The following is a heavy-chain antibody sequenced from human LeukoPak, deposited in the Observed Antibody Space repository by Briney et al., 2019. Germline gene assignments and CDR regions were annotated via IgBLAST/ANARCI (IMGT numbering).Heavy chain of an antibody. Sequence: WGSLTLTCAASGFTFSSYSMNWVRQAPGKGLEWVSSISSSSSYIYYADSVKGRFTISRDNAKNSLYLQMNSLRAEDTAVYYCATTIAVAGHWFDSWGRG. J-gene: IGHJ5*02. CDR1: GFTFSSYS. CDR2: ISSSSSYI. D-gene: IGHD6-19*01. V-gene: IGHV3-21*01. CDR3: ATTIAVAGHWFDS.